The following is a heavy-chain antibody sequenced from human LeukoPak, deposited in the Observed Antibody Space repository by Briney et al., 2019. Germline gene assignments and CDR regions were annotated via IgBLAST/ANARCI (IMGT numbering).Heavy chain of an antibody. CDR3: ARGNYDSWSGYYGSDY. Sequence: GASVKVSCKASGYTFTSYDINWVRQATGQGLEWMGWMNPNSGNTGYAQKFQGRVTKTRNTSISTAYMELSSLRSEDTAVYYCARGNYDSWSGYYGSDYWGQGTLVTVSS. D-gene: IGHD3-3*01. V-gene: IGHV1-8*01. CDR1: GYTFTSYD. J-gene: IGHJ4*02. CDR2: MNPNSGNT.